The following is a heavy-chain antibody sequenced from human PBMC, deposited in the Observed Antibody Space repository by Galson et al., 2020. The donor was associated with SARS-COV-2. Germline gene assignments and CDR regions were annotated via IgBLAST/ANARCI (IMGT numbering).Heavy chain of an antibody. CDR1: GFTFSSYS. D-gene: IGHD6-13*01. Sequence: GGSLRLSCAAFGFTFSSYSMNWVRQAPGKGLEWVSSISSSSSYIYYADSVKGRFTISRDNAKNSLYLQMNSLRAEDTAVYYCATIAAAGTLYYDYGMDGWGQGTTVTVAS. CDR2: ISSSSSYI. CDR3: ATIAAAGTLYYDYGMDG. V-gene: IGHV3-21*01. J-gene: IGHJ6*02.